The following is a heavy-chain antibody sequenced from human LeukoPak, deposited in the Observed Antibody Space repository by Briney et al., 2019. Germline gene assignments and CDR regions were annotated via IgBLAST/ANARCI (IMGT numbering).Heavy chain of an antibody. CDR1: GYSFTSYW. V-gene: IGHV5-51*01. CDR3: ARVYRSGGSCYPYDAFDI. Sequence: GESLKISCKGSGYSFTSYWIGWGRPMPGKGLEWMGIIYPGDSDTRLRPFLQGQVTISADKSISTAYLQWSSLKASDTAMYYCARVYRSGGSCYPYDAFDIWGQGTMVTVSS. CDR2: IYPGDSDT. J-gene: IGHJ3*02. D-gene: IGHD2-15*01.